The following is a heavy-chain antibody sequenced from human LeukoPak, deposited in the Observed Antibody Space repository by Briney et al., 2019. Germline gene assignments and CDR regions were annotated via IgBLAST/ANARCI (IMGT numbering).Heavy chain of an antibody. CDR1: GGSISSYY. Sequence: SETLSLTCTVSGGSISSYYWSWIRQPAGKGLEWIGRIYTSGSTNYNPSLKSRVTMSVDTSKNQFSLKLSSVTAADTAAYYCASEPYDFWSGYSHFDYWGQGTLVTVSS. D-gene: IGHD3-3*01. V-gene: IGHV4-4*07. CDR2: IYTSGST. CDR3: ASEPYDFWSGYSHFDY. J-gene: IGHJ4*02.